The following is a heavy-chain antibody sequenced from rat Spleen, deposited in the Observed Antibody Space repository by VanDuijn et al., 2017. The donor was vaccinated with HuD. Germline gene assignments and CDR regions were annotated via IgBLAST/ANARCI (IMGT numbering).Heavy chain of an antibody. D-gene: IGHD1-10*01. V-gene: IGHV5-29*01. J-gene: IGHJ2*01. Sequence: EVQLVESDGGLVQPGRSLKLSCAASGFTFSDYYMAWVRQAPTKGLEWVATISHDGSSTYYRDSVKGRFTVSRDNAKSTLYLQMDSLRSEDTATYYCARHKVITTRGYFDYWGQGVMVTVSS. CDR3: ARHKVITTRGYFDY. CDR2: ISHDGSST. CDR1: GFTFSDYY.